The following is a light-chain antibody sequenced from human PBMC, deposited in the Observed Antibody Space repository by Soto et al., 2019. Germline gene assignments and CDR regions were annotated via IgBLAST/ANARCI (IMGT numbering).Light chain of an antibody. V-gene: IGKV1-17*03. CDR2: DAS. CDR3: LQHSNFPRT. J-gene: IGKJ1*01. Sequence: DIEMTQSPSAMSASVGDRVTITCRASQGISNSLAWFQQKPGKVPKRLIYDASTLHSGVPSRFSGSGSGTEFTLTINSLQPQDFATYYCLQHSNFPRTFGQGTRVEIK. CDR1: QGISNS.